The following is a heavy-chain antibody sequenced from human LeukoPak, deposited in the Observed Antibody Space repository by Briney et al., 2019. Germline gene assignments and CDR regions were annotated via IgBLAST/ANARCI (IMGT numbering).Heavy chain of an antibody. J-gene: IGHJ4*02. Sequence: SSETLSLTCTVSGGSISNISYYWGWIRQPPGEGLEWIGSIYHSGSTYYNPSLKSRVTISVDTSKNQFSLKLSSVTAADTAVYYCARDGGELPKYYFDYWGQGTLVTVSS. V-gene: IGHV4-39*07. D-gene: IGHD1-26*01. CDR3: ARDGGELPKYYFDY. CDR2: IYHSGST. CDR1: GGSISNISYY.